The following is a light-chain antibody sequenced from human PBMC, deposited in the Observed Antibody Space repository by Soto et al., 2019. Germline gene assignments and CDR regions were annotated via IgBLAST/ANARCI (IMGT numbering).Light chain of an antibody. CDR1: QSVSSSY. CDR3: PQYGISPYT. CDR2: GAA. V-gene: IGKV3-20*01. Sequence: EIVLTQSPGTLSFSPGERATLSCRASQSVSSSYLAWYQQKPGQAPRLLIYGAASRASGIPDRFSGSVSGTVFTLTVSRLEPEDFAVYYCPQYGISPYTFGQGTKLEIK. J-gene: IGKJ2*01.